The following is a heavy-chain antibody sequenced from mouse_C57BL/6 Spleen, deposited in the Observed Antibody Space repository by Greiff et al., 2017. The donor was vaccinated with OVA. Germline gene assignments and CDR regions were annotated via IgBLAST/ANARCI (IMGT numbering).Heavy chain of an antibody. CDR2: IDPENGDT. D-gene: IGHD2-1*01. J-gene: IGHJ2*01. V-gene: IGHV14-4*01. CDR1: GFNIKDDY. Sequence: VQLKQSGAELVRPGASVKLSCTASGFNIKDDYMHWVKQRPEQGLEWIGWIDPENGDTEYASKFQGKATITADTSSNTAYLQLSSLTSEDTAVYYCTTGAYGNHYFDYWGQGTTLTVSS. CDR3: TTGAYGNHYFDY.